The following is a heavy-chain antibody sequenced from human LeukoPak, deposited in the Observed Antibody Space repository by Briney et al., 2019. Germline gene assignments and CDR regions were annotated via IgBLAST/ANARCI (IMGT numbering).Heavy chain of an antibody. CDR1: GGTFSSYA. J-gene: IGHJ4*02. Sequence: SVKVSCKASGGTFSSYAISWMRQAPGQGLEWMGRIIPILGIANYAQKFQGRVTITADKSTSTAYMELSSLRSEDTAVYYCARFIAAAGHQQWLKDYWGQGTLVTVSS. CDR3: ARFIAAAGHQQWLKDY. D-gene: IGHD6-13*01. CDR2: IIPILGIA. V-gene: IGHV1-69*04.